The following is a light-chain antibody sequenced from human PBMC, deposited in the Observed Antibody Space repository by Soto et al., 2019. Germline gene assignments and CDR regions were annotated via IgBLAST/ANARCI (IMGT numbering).Light chain of an antibody. CDR2: DVN. V-gene: IGLV2-11*01. CDR3: CSYSGGSTFVV. J-gene: IGLJ3*02. Sequence: QSALTQPRSVSGSPGQSVTISCTGTSSDVGGYNYVSWYQQHPGQAPKLMIYDVNKRPSGVPDRFSGSKSGNTASLTISGLQAEDEADYYCCSYSGGSTFVVFGGGTKLTVL. CDR1: SSDVGGYNY.